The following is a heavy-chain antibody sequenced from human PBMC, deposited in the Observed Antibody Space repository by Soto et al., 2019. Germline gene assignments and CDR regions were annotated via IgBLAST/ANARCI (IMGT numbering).Heavy chain of an antibody. D-gene: IGHD3-22*01. J-gene: IGHJ4*02. CDR1: GFRFGSYA. V-gene: IGHV3-23*01. CDR3: TNGPLITGDN. Sequence: GGSLRLSCAASGFRFGSYAMFWVRQAPGKGLEWVSAITSGGDKTYFADSVKGRFTISRDNSRNTLYLQLSSLRVEDTAVYLCTNGPLITGDNWGQGTLVTVSS. CDR2: ITSGGDKT.